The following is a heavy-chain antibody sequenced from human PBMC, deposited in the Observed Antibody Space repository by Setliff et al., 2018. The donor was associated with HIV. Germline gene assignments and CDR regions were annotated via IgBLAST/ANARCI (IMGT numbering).Heavy chain of an antibody. J-gene: IGHJ4*02. V-gene: IGHV4-4*09. CDR1: DGSISTYY. D-gene: IGHD3-3*01. CDR2: IYTSGST. Sequence: SETLSLNCTVSDGSISTYYWSWIRQPPGKGLEWIGYIYTSGSTNYNPSLKTRVTIPIATTKKQVALKLSPVTAADTAVYYCARHANYDFWSGYWGYYFDYWGQGTLVTVSS. CDR3: ARHANYDFWSGYWGYYFDY.